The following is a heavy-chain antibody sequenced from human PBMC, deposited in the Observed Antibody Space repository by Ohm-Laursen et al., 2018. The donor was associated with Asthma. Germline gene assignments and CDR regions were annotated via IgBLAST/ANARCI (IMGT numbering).Heavy chain of an antibody. CDR3: ARPCDSSGYYSYYFDY. V-gene: IGHV3-30-3*01. D-gene: IGHD3-22*01. J-gene: IGHJ4*02. CDR1: GFTFSSYA. Sequence: SLRLSCAASGFTFSSYAMHWVRQAPGKGLEWVAVISYDGSNKYYADSVKGRFTISRDNSKNTLYLQMNSLRAEDTAVYYCARPCDSSGYYSYYFDYWGQGTLVTVSS. CDR2: ISYDGSNK.